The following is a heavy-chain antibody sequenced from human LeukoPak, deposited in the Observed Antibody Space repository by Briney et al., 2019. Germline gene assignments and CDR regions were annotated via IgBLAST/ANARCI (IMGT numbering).Heavy chain of an antibody. CDR1: GFSLSENW. Sequence: GGSLRLSCAASGFSLSENWMHWVRQAPGQGLVWVSRIDEFGRATFYADSVKGRFTISRDDATNTVYLQMNSLRADGTAIYFCTRDLVLGSGSYGHWGQGTLVTVSA. D-gene: IGHD3-10*01. J-gene: IGHJ1*01. V-gene: IGHV3-74*01. CDR2: IDEFGRAT. CDR3: TRDLVLGSGSYGH.